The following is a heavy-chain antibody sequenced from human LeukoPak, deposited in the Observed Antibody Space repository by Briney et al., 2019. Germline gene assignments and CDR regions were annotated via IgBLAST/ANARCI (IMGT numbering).Heavy chain of an antibody. CDR2: MSYNGFNK. V-gene: IGHV3-30-3*01. Sequence: PGGSLRLSCAASGFTFRNYAIHWVRQAPGKGLEWLTVMSYNGFNKYYADSVKGRFTISRDNAKNSLYLQMNSLRAEDTALYYCAKDIGRYSCGWYYFDYWGQGTLVTVSS. D-gene: IGHD6-19*01. CDR1: GFTFRNYA. J-gene: IGHJ4*02. CDR3: AKDIGRYSCGWYYFDY.